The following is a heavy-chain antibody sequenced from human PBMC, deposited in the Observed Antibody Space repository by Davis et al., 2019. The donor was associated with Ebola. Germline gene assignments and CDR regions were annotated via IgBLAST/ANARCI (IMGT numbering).Heavy chain of an antibody. Sequence: ASVKVSCKASGYTFTSYGISWVRQAPGQGLEWMGWISAYNGNTNYAQKLQGRVTMTTDTSTSTAYMELRSLRSDDTAVYYCARDVYYDSSGYPYYFDYWGQGTLVTVSS. CDR1: GYTFTSYG. CDR3: ARDVYYDSSGYPYYFDY. J-gene: IGHJ4*02. CDR2: ISAYNGNT. D-gene: IGHD3-22*01. V-gene: IGHV1-18*01.